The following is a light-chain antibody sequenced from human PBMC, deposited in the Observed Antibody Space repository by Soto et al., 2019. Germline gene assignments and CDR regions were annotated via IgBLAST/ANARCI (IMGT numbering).Light chain of an antibody. V-gene: IGLV2-14*03. Sequence: QSALTQPASVSGSPGQSITISCAGTSSDIGGYNYVSWYQQHPGKAPKLIIYEVTNRPSGVSSRFSGSKSGSTASLTISGLQAEDEADYYCTSYANSILWVFGGGTKVTVL. CDR3: TSYANSILWV. CDR1: SSDIGGYNY. J-gene: IGLJ3*02. CDR2: EVT.